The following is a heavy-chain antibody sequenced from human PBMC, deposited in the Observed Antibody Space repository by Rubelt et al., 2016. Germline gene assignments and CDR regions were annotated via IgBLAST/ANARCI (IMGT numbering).Heavy chain of an antibody. CDR3: ARAYYDFWSGYHDY. CDR2: IYYSGNT. J-gene: IGHJ4*02. Sequence: QLQLQESGPGLVKPSETLSLTCTVSGGSISSSSNYWGWIRQPPGKGLEWIGSIYYSGNTYYNPSLKSRLTVSVDTSNNQFSLKLTSATAADTAVYYCARAYYDFWSGYHDYWGQGTLVTVSS. V-gene: IGHV4-39*07. CDR1: GGSISSSSNY. D-gene: IGHD3-3*01.